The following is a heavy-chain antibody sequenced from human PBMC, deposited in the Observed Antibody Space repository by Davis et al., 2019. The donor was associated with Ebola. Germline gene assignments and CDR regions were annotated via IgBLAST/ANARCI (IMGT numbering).Heavy chain of an antibody. J-gene: IGHJ5*02. Sequence: AASVQVSCKASGYTFTRYGISWVRQAPGQGLEWMGWISAYNGNTNYAQNLQGRVTMTTDTSTSTAYMEVRSLRYDDTAVYYCARAVTMVHPSGWFDPWGQGTLVTVSS. D-gene: IGHD3-10*01. V-gene: IGHV1-18*01. CDR1: GYTFTRYG. CDR3: ARAVTMVHPSGWFDP. CDR2: ISAYNGNT.